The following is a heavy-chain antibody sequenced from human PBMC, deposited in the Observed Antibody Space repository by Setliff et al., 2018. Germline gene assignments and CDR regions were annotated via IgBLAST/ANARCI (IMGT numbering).Heavy chain of an antibody. Sequence: PSETLSLTCTVSGDSISSYYWSWIRQPPGKGLEWIGYIYYSGSTNYNPSLKSRVTMSVATFENHFSLKLNSLTAADTAVYYCARERYFDWFFEDWGHGTLVTVSS. D-gene: IGHD3-9*01. V-gene: IGHV4-59*01. J-gene: IGHJ4*01. CDR3: ARERYFDWFFED. CDR2: IYYSGST. CDR1: GDSISSYY.